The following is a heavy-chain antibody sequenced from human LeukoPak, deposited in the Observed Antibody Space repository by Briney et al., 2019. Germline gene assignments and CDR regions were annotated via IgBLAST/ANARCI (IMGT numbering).Heavy chain of an antibody. J-gene: IGHJ4*02. D-gene: IGHD3-9*01. Sequence: SQTLSLTCTVSGGSISSGGYSWSWIRQPPGKGLEWIGYIYHSGSTYYNPSLKSRVTISVDRSKNQFSLKLSSVTAADTAVYYCARAITIFDYYFDYWGQGTLVTVSS. CDR1: GGSISSGGYS. V-gene: IGHV4-30-2*01. CDR2: IYHSGST. CDR3: ARAITIFDYYFDY.